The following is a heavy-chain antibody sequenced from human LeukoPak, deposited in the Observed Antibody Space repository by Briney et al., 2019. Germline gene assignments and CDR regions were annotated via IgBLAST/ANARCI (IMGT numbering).Heavy chain of an antibody. CDR2: IKTDGSST. CDR1: GFTFSSYW. V-gene: IGHV3-74*01. D-gene: IGHD2-2*01. Sequence: GGSLRLSCAASGFTFSSYWMHWVRQAPGKGLVWVSRIKTDGSSTTYADSVKGRFTTYRDNAKNTLYLQMNSLRADDTAVYFCARGFELIPADVPDFWGQGTLVTVSS. J-gene: IGHJ4*02. CDR3: ARGFELIPADVPDF.